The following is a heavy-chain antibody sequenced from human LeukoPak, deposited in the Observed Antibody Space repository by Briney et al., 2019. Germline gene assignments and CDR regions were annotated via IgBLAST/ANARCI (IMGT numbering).Heavy chain of an antibody. CDR3: AKSIEYCGADCYGYFDL. D-gene: IGHD2-21*02. CDR1: GYTFTVYY. V-gene: IGHV1-2*06. Sequence: ASVTVSCTPSGYTFTVYYMHWVRQAPGQGLEWMGRINPNSGATNYAQKFQGRVTMTRDTSISTAYMELTTLRSDDTAVYYCAKSIEYCGADCYGYFDLWGRGTLVTVSS. CDR2: INPNSGAT. J-gene: IGHJ2*01.